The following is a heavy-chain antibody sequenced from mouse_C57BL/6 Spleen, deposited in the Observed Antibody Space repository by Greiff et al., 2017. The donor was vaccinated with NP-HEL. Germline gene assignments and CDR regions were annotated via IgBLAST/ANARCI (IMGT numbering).Heavy chain of an antibody. V-gene: IGHV3-6*01. D-gene: IGHD1-1*01. CDR1: GYSITSGYY. CDR3: ARDDDYGSSLFAY. J-gene: IGHJ3*01. CDR2: ISYDGSN. Sequence: EVKLMESGPGLVKPSQSLSLTCSVTGYSITSGYYWNWIRQFPGNKLEWMGYISYDGSNNYNPSLKNRISITRDTSKNQFFLKLNSVTTEDTATYYCARDDDYGSSLFAYWGQGTLVTVSA.